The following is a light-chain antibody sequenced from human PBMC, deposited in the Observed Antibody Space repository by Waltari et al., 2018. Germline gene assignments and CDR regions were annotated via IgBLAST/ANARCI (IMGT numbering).Light chain of an antibody. CDR3: VLYMGSGIWV. J-gene: IGLJ3*02. CDR2: TTN. Sequence: QTVVTQEPSFSVSPGGTVTLTCGLSSGSVSTAYYPSWYQQTPGRPPRTLIYTTNTRFSGVPDRFSGSILGNKAALTITGALADDESDYYCVLYMGSGIWVFGGGTKLTVL. CDR1: SGSVSTAYY. V-gene: IGLV8-61*01.